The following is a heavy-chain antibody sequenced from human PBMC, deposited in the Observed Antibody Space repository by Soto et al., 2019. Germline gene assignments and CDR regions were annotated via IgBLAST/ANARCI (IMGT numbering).Heavy chain of an antibody. Sequence: KQSQTLSLTCAISGDSVSSNSAAWNWIRQSPSRGLEWLGRTYYRSKWYNDYAVSVKSRITINPDTSKNQFSLQLNSVTPEDTAVYYCARGRRRLSRRLVHHYYYYGMDVWGQGTTVTVSS. CDR3: ARGRRRLSRRLVHHYYYYGMDV. J-gene: IGHJ6*02. D-gene: IGHD6-19*01. CDR2: TYYRSKWYN. V-gene: IGHV6-1*01. CDR1: GDSVSSNSAA.